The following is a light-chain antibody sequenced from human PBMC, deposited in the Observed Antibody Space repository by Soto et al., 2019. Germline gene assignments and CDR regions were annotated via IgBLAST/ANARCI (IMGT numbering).Light chain of an antibody. Sequence: QSALTQPASVSGSPGQSITISCTGTSSDVGSDNLVSWYQQHPGKAPKFIIYEVSQRPAGVSYRFSGSKSGNTAYLTISGLQAEDEADYYCFSYAGSITYVFGTGTKLTVL. J-gene: IGLJ1*01. CDR3: FSYAGSITYV. CDR1: SSDVGSDNL. V-gene: IGLV2-23*02. CDR2: EVS.